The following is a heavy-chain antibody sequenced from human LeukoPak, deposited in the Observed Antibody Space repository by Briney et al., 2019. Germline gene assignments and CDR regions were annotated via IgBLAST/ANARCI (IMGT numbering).Heavy chain of an antibody. CDR1: GGCISSHY. D-gene: IGHD6-6*01. J-gene: IGHJ4*02. CDR2: IYYSGST. Sequence: SETLSLTCTVSGGCISSHYWSWIRQPPGKGLEWIGYIYYSGSTNYNPSLKSRVTISVDTSKNQFSLKLSSVTAADTAVYYCAREGSSSSFDYWGQGTLVTVSS. V-gene: IGHV4-59*11. CDR3: AREGSSSSFDY.